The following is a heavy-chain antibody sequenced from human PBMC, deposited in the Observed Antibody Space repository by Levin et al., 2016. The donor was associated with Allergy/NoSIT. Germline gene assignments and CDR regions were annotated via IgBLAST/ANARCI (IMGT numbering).Heavy chain of an antibody. J-gene: IGHJ6*02. D-gene: IGHD3-10*01. V-gene: IGHV1-2*02. CDR2: INPNSGGT. CDR3: ARVPRGSGRGGSYYGMDV. Sequence: WVRQAPGQGLEWMGWINPNSGGTNYAQKFQGRVTMTRDTSISTAYMELSRLRSDDTAVYYCARVPRGSGRGGSYYGMDVWGQGTTVTVSS.